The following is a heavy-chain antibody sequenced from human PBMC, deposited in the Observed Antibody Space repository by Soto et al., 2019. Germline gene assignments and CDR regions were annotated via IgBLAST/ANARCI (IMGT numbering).Heavy chain of an antibody. CDR2: IYNSGRT. J-gene: IGHJ3*02. Sequence: ASETLSLTCTVSGVSIGNHYRSWIRQPPGKGLEWIGYIYNSGRTIYKPSLKSRVTISVDTSKNQFSLKLTSVTAADTAVYYCASRSDYYGDAFDIWGQGTMVTVSS. CDR3: ASRSDYYGDAFDI. CDR1: GVSIGNHY. D-gene: IGHD3-3*01. V-gene: IGHV4-59*11.